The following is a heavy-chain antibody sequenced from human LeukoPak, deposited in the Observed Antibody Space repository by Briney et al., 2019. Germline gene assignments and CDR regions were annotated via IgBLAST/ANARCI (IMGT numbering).Heavy chain of an antibody. J-gene: IGHJ4*02. D-gene: IGHD1-26*01. V-gene: IGHV1-2*02. CDR3: ARTASGSYYIQYYFDY. Sequence: ASVKVTCKASGYTFTGYYMHWVRQAPGQGLEWMGWINPNSGGTNYAQKFQGRVTMTRDTSISTAYMDLSRLRSDDTAVYYCARTASGSYYIQYYFDYWGQGTLVTVSS. CDR2: INPNSGGT. CDR1: GYTFTGYY.